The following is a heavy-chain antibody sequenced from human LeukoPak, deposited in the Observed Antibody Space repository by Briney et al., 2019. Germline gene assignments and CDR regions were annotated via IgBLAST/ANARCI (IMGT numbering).Heavy chain of an antibody. D-gene: IGHD6-19*01. CDR2: ISTNGDRT. V-gene: IGHV3-64*02. J-gene: IGHJ4*02. CDR1: GFTFSNSA. CDR3: ARGLAISSSGWYDTFDY. Sequence: GGSLRLSCAASGFTFSNSAMYWVRQAPGKGLEFVSVISTNGDRTYYADSVKGRFTISRDNSKNTLYLQVGSLRADDMAVYYCARGLAISSSGWYDTFDYWGQGALVTVSS.